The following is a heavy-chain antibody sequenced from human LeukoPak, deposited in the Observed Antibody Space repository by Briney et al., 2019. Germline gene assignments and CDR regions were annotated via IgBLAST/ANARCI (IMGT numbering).Heavy chain of an antibody. CDR1: GFTFSDYY. D-gene: IGHD2-2*01. V-gene: IGHV3-11*04. CDR3: ARDSRYCSSTSCYIFTFDY. CDR2: ISSSGSTI. J-gene: IGHJ4*02. Sequence: PGGSLRLSCAVSGFTFSDYYMSWIRQAPGKGLEWVSYISSSGSTIYYAASVKGRFTISRDNAKNSLYLQMNSLRAEDTAVYYCARDSRYCSSTSCYIFTFDYWGQGTLVTVSS.